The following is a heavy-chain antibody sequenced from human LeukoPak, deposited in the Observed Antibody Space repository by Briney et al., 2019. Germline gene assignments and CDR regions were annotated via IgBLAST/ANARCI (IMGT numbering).Heavy chain of an antibody. Sequence: GGSLRLSCAASGFTFSGYWISWVRQAPGKGLEWVGNIQEDGSGKHYVDSVKGRFTISRDNARNSLYLQMNSLKVEDTAVYYCARGPTVLVGYCSSSSCQADYWGQGTLVTVSS. V-gene: IGHV3-7*01. CDR1: GFTFSGYW. J-gene: IGHJ4*02. CDR3: ARGPTVLVGYCSSSSCQADY. D-gene: IGHD2-2*01. CDR2: IQEDGSGK.